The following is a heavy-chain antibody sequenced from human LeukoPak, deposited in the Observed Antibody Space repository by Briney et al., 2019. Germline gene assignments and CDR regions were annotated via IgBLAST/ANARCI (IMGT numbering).Heavy chain of an antibody. D-gene: IGHD2-15*01. CDR3: ARVSDCSGGSCNWRRGWFDP. CDR1: GGSISSGGYS. J-gene: IGHJ5*02. V-gene: IGHV4-30-2*01. Sequence: PSETLSLTCAVSGGSISSGGYSWSWIRQPPGKGLEWIGYIYHSGSTYYNPSLKSRVTISVDRSKNQFSLKLSSVTAADTAVYYCARVSDCSGGSCNWRRGWFDPWGQGTLVTVSS. CDR2: IYHSGST.